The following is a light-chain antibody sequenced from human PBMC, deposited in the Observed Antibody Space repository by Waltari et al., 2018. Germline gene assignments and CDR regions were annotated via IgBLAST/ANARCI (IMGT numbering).Light chain of an antibody. J-gene: IGKJ5*01. CDR3: QQYGSSP. CDR2: GAS. CDR1: QSVSSSY. V-gene: IGKV3-20*01. Sequence: EIVLTQSPGTLSRETVDRETLSCRASQSVSSSYLAWYQQKPGQAPRLLIYGASSRATGIPDRFSGSGSGTDFTLTISRLEPEDFAVYYCQQYGSSPFGQGTRLEIK.